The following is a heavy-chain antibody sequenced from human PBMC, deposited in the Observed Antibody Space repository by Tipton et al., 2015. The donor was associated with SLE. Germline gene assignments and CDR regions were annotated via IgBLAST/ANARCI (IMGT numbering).Heavy chain of an antibody. V-gene: IGHV3-30*04. CDR3: ARVLQLGYYYYYGMDV. CDR1: GFTFSSYD. Sequence: SLRLSCAASGFTFSSYDMYWVRQAPGKGLEWVAVISYDGSNKYYADSVKGRFTISRDNSKNTLYLQMNSLRVEDTAVYYCARVLQLGYYYYYGMDVWGQGTTVTVSS. J-gene: IGHJ6*02. CDR2: ISYDGSNK. D-gene: IGHD6-6*01.